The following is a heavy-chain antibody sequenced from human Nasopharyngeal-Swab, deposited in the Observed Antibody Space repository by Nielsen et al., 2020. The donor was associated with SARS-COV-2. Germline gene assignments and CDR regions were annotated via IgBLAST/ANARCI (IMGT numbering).Heavy chain of an antibody. D-gene: IGHD3-10*01. J-gene: IGHJ2*01. CDR2: INYSGSN. CDR3: ARVKLRYFDL. CDR1: GGSISSYY. Sequence: SETLSLTCTVSGGSISSYYWSWIRQPPGKGLEWVGYINYSGSNNYNPSLKSRVTISVDTSKNQFSLKLSSVTAADTAVYYCARVKLRYFDLWGRGTLVTVSS. V-gene: IGHV4-59*01.